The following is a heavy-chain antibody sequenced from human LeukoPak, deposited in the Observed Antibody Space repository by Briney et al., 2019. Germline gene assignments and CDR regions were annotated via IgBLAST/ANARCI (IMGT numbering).Heavy chain of an antibody. D-gene: IGHD5-12*01. J-gene: IGHJ6*03. CDR2: IYHSGST. CDR1: GGSISSSSYY. Sequence: SETLSLTCTVSGGSISSSSYYWGWIRQPPGKGLEWIGEIYHSGSTNYNPSLKSRVTISVDKSKNQFSLKLSSVTAADTAVYYCARARGRGYSGYDWSYYYMDVWGKGTTVTVSS. V-gene: IGHV4-39*07. CDR3: ARARGRGYSGYDWSYYYMDV.